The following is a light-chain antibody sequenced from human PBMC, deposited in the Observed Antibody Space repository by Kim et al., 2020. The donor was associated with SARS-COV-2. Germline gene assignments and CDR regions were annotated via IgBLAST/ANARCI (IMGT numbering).Light chain of an antibody. CDR3: SSYTSSSTVV. V-gene: IGLV2-14*03. CDR1: SSDVGGYNY. Sequence: GQSITISFTGNSSDVGGYNYVSWYQQHPGKAPKLMIYDVSNRPSGVSNRFSGSKSGNTASLTISGLQAEDEADYYCSSYTSSSTVVFGGGTQLTVL. J-gene: IGLJ2*01. CDR2: DVS.